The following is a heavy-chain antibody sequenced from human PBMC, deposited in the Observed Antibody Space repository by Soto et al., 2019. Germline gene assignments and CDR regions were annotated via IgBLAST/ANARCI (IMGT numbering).Heavy chain of an antibody. D-gene: IGHD1-1*01. CDR2: ISGSGGST. Sequence: GGSLRLSCAASGFTFSSYAMSWVRQTPGKGLEWVSAISGSGGSTYYADSVKGRFTISRDNSKNTLYLQMNSLRAEDTAVYYCAQDKRAGLKGTVDYWGQATLVTVYS. V-gene: IGHV3-23*01. J-gene: IGHJ4*02. CDR1: GFTFSSYA. CDR3: AQDKRAGLKGTVDY.